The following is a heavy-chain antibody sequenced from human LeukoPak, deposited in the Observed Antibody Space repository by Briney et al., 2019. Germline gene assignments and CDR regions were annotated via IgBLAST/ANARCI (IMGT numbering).Heavy chain of an antibody. J-gene: IGHJ3*02. CDR3: ARRAARLFIDI. D-gene: IGHD2-21*01. CDR2: IYYSGST. Sequence: SETLSLTCTVSGGSISSGDYYWSWIRQPPGKGLEWIGYIYYSGSTYYNPSLKSRVTISVDTSKNQFSLKLSSVTAADTAVYYCARRAARLFIDIWGQGTMVTVSS. V-gene: IGHV4-30-4*01. CDR1: GGSISSGDYY.